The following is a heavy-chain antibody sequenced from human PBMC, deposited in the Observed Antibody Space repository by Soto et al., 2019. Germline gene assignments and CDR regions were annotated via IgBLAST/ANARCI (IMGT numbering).Heavy chain of an antibody. D-gene: IGHD3-16*01. CDR1: GFTFSSYS. CDR3: ARDWVGRSGAFDI. V-gene: IGHV3-21*01. CDR2: ISSSSSYI. J-gene: IGHJ3*02. Sequence: GGSLRLSCAASGFTFSSYSMNWVRQAPGKGLEWVSSISSSSSYIYYADAVKGRFTISRDNAKNTLYLQMNSLGAEDTAVDYCARDWVGRSGAFDIWGQGTMVTVSS.